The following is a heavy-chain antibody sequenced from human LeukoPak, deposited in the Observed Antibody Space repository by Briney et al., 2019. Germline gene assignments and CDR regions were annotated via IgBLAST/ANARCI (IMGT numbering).Heavy chain of an antibody. CDR1: GFTFSSYG. J-gene: IGHJ4*02. Sequence: PGGSLRLSCAASGFTFSSYGMHWVRQAPGKGLEWVAFIRYDGSNKYYADSVKGRFTISRDNAKNSLYLQMNSLRAEDTAVYYCARPPDYYGDYVRDYWGQGTLVTVSS. CDR3: ARPPDYYGDYVRDY. V-gene: IGHV3-30*02. D-gene: IGHD4-17*01. CDR2: IRYDGSNK.